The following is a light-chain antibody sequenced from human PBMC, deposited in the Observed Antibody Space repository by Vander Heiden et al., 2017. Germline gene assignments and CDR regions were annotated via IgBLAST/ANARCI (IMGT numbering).Light chain of an antibody. J-gene: IGLJ1*01. V-gene: IGLV1-44*01. CDR1: SSNIGSNT. CDR3: AAWDDSLNVHYV. CDR2: TNN. Sequence: QSVLTQPHSASGTPGQRATIPCSGSSSNIGSNTVNWYQQLPGTAPKLLIYTNNQRPSGVPDRFSGSKSGTSASLAISGLQSEDEADYYCAAWDDSLNVHYVFGTGTKVTVL.